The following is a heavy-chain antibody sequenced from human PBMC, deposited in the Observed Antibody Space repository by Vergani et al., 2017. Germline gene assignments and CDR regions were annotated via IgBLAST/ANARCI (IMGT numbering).Heavy chain of an antibody. Sequence: QVQLVESGGGVVQPGRSLRLSCAASGFTFNHYGMHWVRQAPSKGLEWVAVTWYDGNNKQYADSVKGRFTISRDNSKETMYLQMNSLRDEDTGVYYCARHLRLLYNRFDPWGQGTLVTVSS. D-gene: IGHD1-14*01. V-gene: IGHV3-33*01. CDR3: ARHLRLLYNRFDP. J-gene: IGHJ5*02. CDR1: GFTFNHYG. CDR2: TWYDGNNK.